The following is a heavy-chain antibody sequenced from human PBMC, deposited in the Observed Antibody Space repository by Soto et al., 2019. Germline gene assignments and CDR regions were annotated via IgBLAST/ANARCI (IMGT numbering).Heavy chain of an antibody. CDR1: GGTFSSYA. CDR2: IIPIFGTA. Sequence: QVQLVQSGAEVKKPGSSVKVSCKASGGTFSSYAISWVRQAPGQGLEWMGGIIPIFGTANYAQKFQGRVTITADESTSTAYMELSSLRSEDTAVYYCARCPSMVRSYIDYYYYCMDVWGQGTTVTVSS. D-gene: IGHD3-10*01. CDR3: ARCPSMVRSYIDYYYYCMDV. J-gene: IGHJ6*02. V-gene: IGHV1-69*01.